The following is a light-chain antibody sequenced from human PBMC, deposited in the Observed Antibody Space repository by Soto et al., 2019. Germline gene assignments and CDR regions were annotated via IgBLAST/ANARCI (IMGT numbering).Light chain of an antibody. CDR3: MQALQTPVT. Sequence: IVMTQSPLSLSVTPGEPASISCRSTQSLLHSIGYNYLDWYLQKPGQSPQLLIYLGSNRASGVSDRFSGSGSGTDFTLKINRVEAEDVGVYYCMQALQTPVTFGQGTRLEIK. V-gene: IGKV2-28*01. J-gene: IGKJ5*01. CDR2: LGS. CDR1: QSLLHSIGYNY.